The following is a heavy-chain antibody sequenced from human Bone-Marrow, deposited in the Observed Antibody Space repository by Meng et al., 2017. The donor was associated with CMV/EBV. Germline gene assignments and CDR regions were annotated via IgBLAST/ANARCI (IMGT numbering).Heavy chain of an antibody. J-gene: IGHJ4*02. D-gene: IGHD2-15*01. Sequence: SETLSLTCTVSGGSISSSSYYWGWIRQPPGKRLEWIGSIYYSGSTYYNPSLKSRVTISVDTSKNQFSLKLSSVTAADTAVYYCARLRVAATLYFDYWGQGTLVTVSS. CDR3: ARLRVAATLYFDY. CDR2: IYYSGST. CDR1: GGSISSSSYY. V-gene: IGHV4-39*01.